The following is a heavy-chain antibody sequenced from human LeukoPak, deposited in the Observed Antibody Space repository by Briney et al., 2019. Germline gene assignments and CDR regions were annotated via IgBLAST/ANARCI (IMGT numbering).Heavy chain of an antibody. J-gene: IGHJ4*02. CDR2: ISAYNGNT. V-gene: IGHV1-18*04. CDR1: GYTFTSYG. Sequence: GASVKVSYKASGYTFTSYGISWVRQAPGQGLEWMGWISAYNGNTNYAQKLQGRVTMTTDTSTSTAYMELRSLRSDDTAVYYCARHLPGRYQLLLDYWGQGTLVTVSS. D-gene: IGHD2-2*01. CDR3: ARHLPGRYQLLLDY.